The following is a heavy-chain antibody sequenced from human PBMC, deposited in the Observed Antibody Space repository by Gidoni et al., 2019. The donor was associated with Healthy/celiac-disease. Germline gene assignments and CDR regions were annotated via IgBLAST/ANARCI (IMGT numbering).Heavy chain of an antibody. V-gene: IGHV1-46*03. CDR1: GYTFTSYY. CDR2: INPSGGST. D-gene: IGHD6-13*01. J-gene: IGHJ6*02. Sequence: QVQLVQSGAEVKKPGASVKVSCKASGYTFTSYYMHWVRQAPGQGLEWMGIINPSGGSTSYAQKFQGRVTMTRDTSTSTVYMELSSLRSEDTAVYYCARCGDSSWTYYYYYYGMDVWGQGTTVTVSS. CDR3: ARCGDSSWTYYYYYYGMDV.